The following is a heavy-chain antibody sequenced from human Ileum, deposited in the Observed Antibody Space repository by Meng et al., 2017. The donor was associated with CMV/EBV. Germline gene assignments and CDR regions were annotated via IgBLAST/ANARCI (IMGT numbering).Heavy chain of an antibody. J-gene: IGHJ6*02. D-gene: IGHD4-23*01. CDR1: GLSFSTYE. CDR2: ISTSGSTI. CDR3: ARDGWANYGDNSMDV. V-gene: IGHV3-48*03. Sequence: GESLKISCAGSGLSFSTYEMNWVRQASGKGLEWVSYISTSGSTIYYTDSVKGRFTISRDNAKKSLFLQMNSLRGEDTAVYYCARDGWANYGDNSMDVWGQGTTVTVSS.